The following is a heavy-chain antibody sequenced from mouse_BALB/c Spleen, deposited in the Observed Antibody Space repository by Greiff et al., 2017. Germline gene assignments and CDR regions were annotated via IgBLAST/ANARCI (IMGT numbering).Heavy chain of an antibody. CDR2: IDPENGDT. D-gene: IGHD1-1*01. V-gene: IGHV14-4*02. CDR3: NAHYYGSSLYAMDY. J-gene: IGHJ4*01. Sequence: EVQLQQSGAELVRSGASVKLSCTASGFNIKDYYMHWVKQRPEQGLEWIGWIDPENGDTEYAPKFQGKATMTADTSSNTAYLQLSSLTSEDTAVYYCNAHYYGSSLYAMDYWGQGTSVTVSS. CDR1: GFNIKDYY.